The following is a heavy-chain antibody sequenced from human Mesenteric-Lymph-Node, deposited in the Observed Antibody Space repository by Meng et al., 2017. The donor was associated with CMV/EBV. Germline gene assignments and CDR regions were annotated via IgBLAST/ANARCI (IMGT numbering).Heavy chain of an antibody. D-gene: IGHD3-10*01. CDR3: ARDWLWFCEFQLIY. CDR1: GFTFSSYG. Sequence: GGSLRLSCEVSGFTFSSYGLHWVRQAPGKGLEWVAFISRDGSNQHYADSVKGRFSVSRDNSKNTVFLQMNSLRTDDTGLYYCARDWLWFCEFQLIYWGHGTLVTVSS. CDR2: ISRDGSNQ. V-gene: IGHV3-30*04. J-gene: IGHJ1*01.